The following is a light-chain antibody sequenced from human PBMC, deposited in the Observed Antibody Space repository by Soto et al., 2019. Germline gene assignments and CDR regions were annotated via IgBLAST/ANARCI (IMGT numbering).Light chain of an antibody. CDR2: DVN. V-gene: IGLV2-11*01. Sequence: QSVLTQPRSVSGSPGQSVTISCTGSSSDVGAYNFASVCQQHPGAAXKLLFHDVNKRPPGVPDRFSASKSGNTASLTISGLQAEDEADYYCCSYAGEYKYVFGSGTKVTVL. CDR1: SSDVGAYNF. CDR3: CSYAGEYKYV. J-gene: IGLJ1*01.